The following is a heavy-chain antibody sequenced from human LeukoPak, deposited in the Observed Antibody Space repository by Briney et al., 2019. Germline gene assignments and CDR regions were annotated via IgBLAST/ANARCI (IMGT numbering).Heavy chain of an antibody. CDR3: ARVYHYAMDV. V-gene: IGHV3-11*01. J-gene: IGHJ6*02. Sequence: GGSLRLSCAASGFTFSDYYMSWIRQAPGKGLEWVSYISSSGNSIYYADSVKGRFTISRDIAKNSLYLQMNSLRAEDTAVYYCARVYHYAMDVWGQGTTVTVSS. CDR2: ISSSGNSI. CDR1: GFTFSDYY.